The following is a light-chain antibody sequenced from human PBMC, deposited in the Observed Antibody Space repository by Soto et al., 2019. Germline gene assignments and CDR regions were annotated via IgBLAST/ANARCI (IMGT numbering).Light chain of an antibody. J-gene: IGKJ3*01. CDR2: GAS. CDR3: QQYGTSPFN. Sequence: EIVLTQSPGTLSLFPGERATLSCRASQSVSSTYLAWFQQKPGQAPRLLIYGASSRATGIPDRFSGSGFGTDFTLTISRLQPEDFALYYCQQYGTSPFNFGPGTKLHIK. CDR1: QSVSSTY. V-gene: IGKV3-20*01.